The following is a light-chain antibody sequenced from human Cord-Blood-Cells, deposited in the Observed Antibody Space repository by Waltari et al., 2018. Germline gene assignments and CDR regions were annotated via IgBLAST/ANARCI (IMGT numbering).Light chain of an antibody. CDR3: QQYYSYPFT. Sequence: AIRLTQSPSSLSASTGDRVTITCRASLGISSYLAWYQQKPGKAPKLLIYAASTLQSGVPSTFSGSGAGTEFTLTISCLQSEDFATYYCQQYYSYPFTFGPGTKVDIK. CDR2: AAS. V-gene: IGKV1-8*01. J-gene: IGKJ3*01. CDR1: LGISSY.